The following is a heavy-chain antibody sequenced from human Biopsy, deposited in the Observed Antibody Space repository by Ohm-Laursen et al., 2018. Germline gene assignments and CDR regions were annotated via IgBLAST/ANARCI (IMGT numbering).Heavy chain of an antibody. CDR2: TYKGGNT. CDR1: GASITSYY. J-gene: IGHJ6*02. Sequence: GTLSLTCSVSGASITSYYWSWIRQPAGKGLEWIGHTYKGGNTNHNPSLKSRVSMSVDTSKNQLSLTLRSVTAADTAVYYCARDLPSTYYYAMDVWGQGTTVTVSS. V-gene: IGHV4-4*07. CDR3: ARDLPSTYYYAMDV.